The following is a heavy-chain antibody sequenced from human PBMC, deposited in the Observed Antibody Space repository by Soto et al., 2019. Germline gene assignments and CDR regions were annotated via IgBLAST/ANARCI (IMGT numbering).Heavy chain of an antibody. D-gene: IGHD2-15*01. J-gene: IGHJ4*02. CDR1: GGSISSYY. Sequence: ETLSLTCTVSGGSISSYYWSWIRQPPGKGLEWIGYIYYSGSTNYNPSLKSRVTISVDTSKNQFSLKLNSVTAADKAVYYCARSGGSLDFWGQGTLVTVSS. CDR3: ARSGGSLDF. CDR2: IYYSGST. V-gene: IGHV4-59*01.